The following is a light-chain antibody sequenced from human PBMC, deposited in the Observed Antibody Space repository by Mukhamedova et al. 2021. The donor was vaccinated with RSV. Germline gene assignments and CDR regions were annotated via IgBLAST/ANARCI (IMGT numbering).Light chain of an antibody. CDR3: LQYDNLPLT. V-gene: IGKV1-33*01. CDR2: DAS. Sequence: WYQRRVHGKAPNLLIYDASNLQTGVPLRFSGSGSGTDFTFTISSLQPGDTATYYCLQYDNLPLTFGGGTKVEIK. J-gene: IGKJ4*01.